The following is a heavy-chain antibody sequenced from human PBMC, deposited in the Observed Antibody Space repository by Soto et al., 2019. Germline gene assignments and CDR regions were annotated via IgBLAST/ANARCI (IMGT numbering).Heavy chain of an antibody. CDR1: GFTFSSYA. Sequence: GGSLRLSCAASGFTFSSYAMSWVRRAPGKGLEWVSVISGSGGSTYYTDSVKGRLTISRDNSQNTLYLQMNSLRAEDTAIYYCAKGSAYRSNIYFDYWGHGTLVTVSS. CDR3: AKGSAYRSNIYFDY. J-gene: IGHJ4*01. D-gene: IGHD3-3*01. CDR2: ISGSGGST. V-gene: IGHV3-23*01.